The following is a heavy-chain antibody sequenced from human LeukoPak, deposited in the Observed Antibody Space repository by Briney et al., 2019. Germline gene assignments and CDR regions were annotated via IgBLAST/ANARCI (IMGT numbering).Heavy chain of an antibody. Sequence: GGSLRLSCAASGFTFSSYEMNWVRQAPGKGLEWVSYISGSGSTVHYADSVKGRFTISRDNAKNSLYLQINSLRAEDTALYYCARNYVVVVPGGIRKRNYYYGMDVWGQGTTVTVSS. J-gene: IGHJ6*02. CDR3: ARNYVVVVPGGIRKRNYYYGMDV. D-gene: IGHD2-2*02. V-gene: IGHV3-48*03. CDR2: ISGSGSTV. CDR1: GFTFSSYE.